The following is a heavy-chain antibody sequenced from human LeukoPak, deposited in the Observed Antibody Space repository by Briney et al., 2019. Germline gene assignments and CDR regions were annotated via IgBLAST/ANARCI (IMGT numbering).Heavy chain of an antibody. D-gene: IGHD4-23*01. CDR3: VSSNYGGDSEFDD. CDR2: ISSSGSTI. Sequence: PGGSLRLCCAASGFTFSDYYMSWLRQAPGKGLEWVPYISSSGSTIYYADSVKGRFTISRDNGKNSIYLQMNSLRAEDTAIYYCVSSNYGGDSEFDDWGQGTLVTVSS. J-gene: IGHJ4*02. V-gene: IGHV3-11*01. CDR1: GFTFSDYY.